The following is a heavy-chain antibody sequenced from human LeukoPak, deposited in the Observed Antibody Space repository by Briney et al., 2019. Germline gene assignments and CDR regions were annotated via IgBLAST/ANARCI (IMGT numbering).Heavy chain of an antibody. V-gene: IGHV3-23*01. D-gene: IGHD3-3*01. CDR3: AKDRRGDFWSGYPY. CDR1: GFSFSSYA. CDR2: ISGSGGST. J-gene: IGHJ4*02. Sequence: GGSLRLSCTVSGFSFSSYAMSWVRQAPGKGLEWVSAISGSGGSTYYADSVKGRFTISSDNSKNTLYLQMNSLRDEDTAVYYCAKDRRGDFWSGYPYWGQGTLVTVSS.